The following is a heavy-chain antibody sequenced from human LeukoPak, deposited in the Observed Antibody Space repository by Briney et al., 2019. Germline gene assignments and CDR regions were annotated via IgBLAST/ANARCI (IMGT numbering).Heavy chain of an antibody. CDR2: IYYSGSA. V-gene: IGHV4-59*01. Sequence: SETLSLTCTVSGXSISTYYWSWIRQPPGKGLEWIGYIYYSGSANYNPSLKGRVTMSVDTSKNEFSLKLTSVTAADTAVYYCASDSATGGHYYIWGQGTLVTVSS. CDR1: GXSISTYY. CDR3: ASDSATGGHYYI. D-gene: IGHD2-8*02. J-gene: IGHJ4*02.